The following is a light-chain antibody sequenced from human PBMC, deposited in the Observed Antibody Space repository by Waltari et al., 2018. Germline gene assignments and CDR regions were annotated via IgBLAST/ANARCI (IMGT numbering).Light chain of an antibody. Sequence: DIHMTQSPSSLSASVGDRVIITCRASQNIITYLNWYQHKPGRAPEVLIYGVSSLYSGVPSRFSGSGSGTDFTLTITSLQPEDFGIYYCQQSYSSPYTFGQGTKLEIK. V-gene: IGKV1-39*01. J-gene: IGKJ2*01. CDR3: QQSYSSPYT. CDR1: QNIITY. CDR2: GVS.